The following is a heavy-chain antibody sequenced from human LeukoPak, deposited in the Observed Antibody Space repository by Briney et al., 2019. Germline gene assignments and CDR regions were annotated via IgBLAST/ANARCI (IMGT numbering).Heavy chain of an antibody. V-gene: IGHV3-33*08. CDR2: TWYDGINK. Sequence: GGSLRLSCAASGFTFSFYAMSWVRQAPGKGLEWVAITWYDGINKYYADSVKGRFTISRDNSKNTLYLQMNSLRVEDTAVYYCARGNGGDYADYWGQGSLVTVSS. D-gene: IGHD4-17*01. CDR1: GFTFSFYA. CDR3: ARGNGGDYADY. J-gene: IGHJ4*02.